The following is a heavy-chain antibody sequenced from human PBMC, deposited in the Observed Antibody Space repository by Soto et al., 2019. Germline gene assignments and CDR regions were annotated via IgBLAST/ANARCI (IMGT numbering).Heavy chain of an antibody. Sequence: SETLSLTCAAYGGSFSGHYCSWVRQPPGKGLEWIGEINYSATTNYNPSLESPVTVSVDSFKNQCTLKVTSVTAADTAVYYCARRYGSGKYYFDFWGHGTPVT. J-gene: IGHJ4*01. CDR1: GGSFSGHY. V-gene: IGHV4-34*01. CDR2: INYSATT. D-gene: IGHD3-10*01. CDR3: ARRYGSGKYYFDF.